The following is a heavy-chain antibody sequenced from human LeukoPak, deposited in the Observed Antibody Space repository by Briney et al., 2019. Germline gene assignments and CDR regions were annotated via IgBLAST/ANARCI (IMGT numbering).Heavy chain of an antibody. CDR3: ARDGLRYLGWFDP. CDR1: GGSISSGSYY. Sequence: PSETLSLTCTVSGGSISSGSYYWSWIRQPAWKGLEWIGRIYTSGSTNYNPSLKSRVTISVDTSKNQFSLKLSSVTAADTAVYYCARDGLRYLGWFDPWGQGTPVTVSS. CDR2: IYTSGST. J-gene: IGHJ5*02. V-gene: IGHV4-61*02. D-gene: IGHD3-9*01.